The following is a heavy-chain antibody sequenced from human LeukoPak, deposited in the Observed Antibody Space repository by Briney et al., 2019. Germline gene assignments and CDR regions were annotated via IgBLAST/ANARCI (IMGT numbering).Heavy chain of an antibody. D-gene: IGHD5-18*01. Sequence: ASVKVSCKASGGTFSSYAISWVRQAPGQGLEWMGRIIPILGIANYAQKFQGRVTITADKSTSTAYMELSSLRSEDTAVYYCARTHSGDSYGHTPDYWGQGTLVTVSS. CDR2: IIPILGIA. CDR1: GGTFSSYA. V-gene: IGHV1-69*04. CDR3: ARTHSGDSYGHTPDY. J-gene: IGHJ4*02.